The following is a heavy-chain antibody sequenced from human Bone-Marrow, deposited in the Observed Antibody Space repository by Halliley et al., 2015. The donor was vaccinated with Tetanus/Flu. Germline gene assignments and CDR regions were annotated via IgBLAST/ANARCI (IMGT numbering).Heavy chain of an antibody. D-gene: IGHD3-3*01. CDR1: GYSFTYHG. CDR2: NSATDGNT. V-gene: IGHV1-18*04. CDR3: ARVTIFGVVSDFDY. Sequence: QLVQSGAEGKKPGASVKVSCKASGYSFTYHGINWVRQAPGQGHEWMGWNSATDGNTHSAHNVQCRVTLTTDSSTSTAYMELRSLRSDDPAVYYCARVTIFGVVSDFDYWGQGTLGTASS. J-gene: IGHJ4*02.